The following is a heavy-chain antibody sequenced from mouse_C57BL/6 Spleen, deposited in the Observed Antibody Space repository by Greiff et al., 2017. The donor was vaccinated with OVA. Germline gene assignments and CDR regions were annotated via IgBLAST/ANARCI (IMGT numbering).Heavy chain of an antibody. V-gene: IGHV1-22*01. CDR3: AKPLYYGSSYDYAMDY. CDR2: INPNNGGT. D-gene: IGHD1-1*01. J-gene: IGHJ4*01. Sequence: SGPELVKPGASVKMSCKASGYTFTDYNMHWVKQSHGKSLEWIGYINPNNGGTSYNQKFKGKATLTVNKSSSTAYMGLRSLTSEDSAVYYCAKPLYYGSSYDYAMDYWGQGTSVTVSS. CDR1: GYTFTDYN.